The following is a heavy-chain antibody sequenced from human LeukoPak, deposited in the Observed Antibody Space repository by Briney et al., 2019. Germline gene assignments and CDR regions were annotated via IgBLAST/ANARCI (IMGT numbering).Heavy chain of an antibody. CDR1: GGSFSGYY. CDR3: ARFKGFSDYYGSGSYYNWPPGWFDP. CDR2: INHSGST. V-gene: IGHV4-34*01. J-gene: IGHJ5*02. Sequence: SETLSLTCAVYGGSFSGYYWSWIRQPPGKGLEWIGEINHSGSTNYNPSLKSRVTISVDTSKNQSSLTLSSVTAADTAVYYCARFKGFSDYYGSGSYYNWPPGWFDPWGQGTLVTVSS. D-gene: IGHD3-10*01.